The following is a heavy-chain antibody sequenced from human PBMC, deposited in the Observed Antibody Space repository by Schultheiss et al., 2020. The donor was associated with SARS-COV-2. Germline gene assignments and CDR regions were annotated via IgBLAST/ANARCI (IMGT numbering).Heavy chain of an antibody. Sequence: SETLSLTCAVSGGSISSGGYSWSWIRQPPGKGLEWIGYIYHSGSTYYNPSLKSRVTISVDTSKNQFSLKLSSVTAADTAVYYCASSPHWGQGTLVTVSS. CDR2: IYHSGST. CDR1: GGSISSGGYS. V-gene: IGHV4-30-2*01. CDR3: ASSPH. J-gene: IGHJ4*02.